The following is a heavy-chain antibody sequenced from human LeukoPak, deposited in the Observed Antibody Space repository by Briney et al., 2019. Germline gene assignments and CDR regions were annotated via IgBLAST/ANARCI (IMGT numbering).Heavy chain of an antibody. J-gene: IGHJ4*02. Sequence: GGSLRLSCAASGLTFSRYAMQWARQAPRKGLEYVSAISSNGGTTYYANSVKGRFTISRDNSKNTLHLQMGSLRAEDMAVYYCARDQFPGRWLQGGFDFWGQGTLVTVSS. CDR2: ISSNGGTT. CDR3: ARDQFPGRWLQGGFDF. D-gene: IGHD5-24*01. CDR1: GLTFSRYA. V-gene: IGHV3-64*01.